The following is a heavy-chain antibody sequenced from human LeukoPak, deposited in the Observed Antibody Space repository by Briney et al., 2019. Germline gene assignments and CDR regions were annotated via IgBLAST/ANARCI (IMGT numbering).Heavy chain of an antibody. J-gene: IGHJ4*02. D-gene: IGHD3-22*01. CDR1: GFTFDDYA. Sequence: PGRSLRLSCAASGFTFDDYAMHWVRQAPGKGLEWVSGISWNSGSIGYADSVKGRFTISRDNAKNSLYLQMNSLRAEDTALYYCAKSGPRGYYDSSGYANYFDYWGQGTLVTVSS. CDR2: ISWNSGSI. V-gene: IGHV3-9*01. CDR3: AKSGPRGYYDSSGYANYFDY.